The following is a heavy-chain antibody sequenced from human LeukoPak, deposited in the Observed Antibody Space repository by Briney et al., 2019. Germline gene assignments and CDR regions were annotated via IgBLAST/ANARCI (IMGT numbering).Heavy chain of an antibody. CDR3: ARPLDYYDSSGYTGGPFDI. Sequence: KSSETLSLTCTVSGGSISSSSYYWGWIRQPPGKGLEWIGSIYYSGSTYYNPSLKSRVTISVDTSKNHFSLKLSSVTAADTAVYYCARPLDYYDSSGYTGGPFDIWGQGTMVTVSS. V-gene: IGHV4-39*02. CDR1: GGSISSSSYY. J-gene: IGHJ3*02. D-gene: IGHD3-22*01. CDR2: IYYSGST.